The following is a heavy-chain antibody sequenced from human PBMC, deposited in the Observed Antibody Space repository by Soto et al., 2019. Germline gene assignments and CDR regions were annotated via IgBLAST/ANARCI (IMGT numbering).Heavy chain of an antibody. Sequence: LALTCAVYGGSFSGYYWSLIRQPPWKGLEWIGEINHSGSTNYNPSLKSRVTISVDTSKNQFSLKLSSVTAADTAVYYCALAAAGTGWFDPWGQGTLVTVS. V-gene: IGHV4-34*01. CDR1: GGSFSGYY. J-gene: IGHJ5*02. CDR3: ALAAAGTGWFDP. D-gene: IGHD6-13*01. CDR2: INHSGST.